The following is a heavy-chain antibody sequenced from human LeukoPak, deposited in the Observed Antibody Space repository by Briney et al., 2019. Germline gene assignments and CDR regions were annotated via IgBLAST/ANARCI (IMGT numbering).Heavy chain of an antibody. V-gene: IGHV1-2*02. CDR2: INPNSGGT. D-gene: IGHD2-8*01. CDR3: ASTKLPTDQFDY. CDR1: GYTFTSYY. Sequence: ASVKVSCKASGYTFTSYYMHWVRQAPGQGLEWMGWINPNSGGTNYAQKFQGRVTMTRDTSISTAYMELSRLRSDDTAVYYCASTKLPTDQFDYWGQGTLVTVSS. J-gene: IGHJ4*02.